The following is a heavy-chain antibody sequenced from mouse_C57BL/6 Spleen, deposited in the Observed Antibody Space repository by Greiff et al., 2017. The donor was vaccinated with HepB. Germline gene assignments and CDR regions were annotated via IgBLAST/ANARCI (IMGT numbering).Heavy chain of an antibody. D-gene: IGHD1-1*01. CDR2: IDPEDGDT. V-gene: IGHV14-1*01. J-gene: IGHJ3*01. CDR1: GFNIKDYY. CDR3: TTGMPITTVAAY. Sequence: EVQLQQSGAELVRPGASVKLSCTASGFNIKDYYMHWVKQRPEQGLEWIGRIDPEDGDTEYAPKFQGKATMTADTSSNTAYLQLSSLTSEDTAVYYCTTGMPITTVAAYWGQGTLVTVSA.